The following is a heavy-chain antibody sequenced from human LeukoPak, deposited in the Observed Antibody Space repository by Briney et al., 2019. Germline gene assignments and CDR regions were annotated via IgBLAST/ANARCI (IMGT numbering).Heavy chain of an antibody. CDR2: ISAFNGNT. Sequence: VASVKVSCKASGYIFTSYGISWVRQAPGQGLEWMGWISAFNGNTNYAQEFQGRVTMTTDTSTSTAYMELRSLRSDDTAVYYCARDPSNTSGWKTWFDPWGQGTLVTVSS. J-gene: IGHJ5*02. V-gene: IGHV1-18*01. CDR3: ARDPSNTSGWKTWFDP. CDR1: GYIFTSYG. D-gene: IGHD6-19*01.